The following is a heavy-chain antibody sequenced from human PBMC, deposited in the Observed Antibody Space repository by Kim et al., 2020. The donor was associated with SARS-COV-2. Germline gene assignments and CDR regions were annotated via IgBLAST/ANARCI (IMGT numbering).Heavy chain of an antibody. CDR3: ARVANWGKPFFDY. CDR2: VNHSGST. Sequence: SETLSLTCAVYGGSFSGDCWSWIRQPPGKGLEWIGEVNHSGSTNYNPSLKRRVTISVDTSKTQFSLKLSSVTAADTAVYYCARVANWGKPFFDYWGQGTLVTVSS. CDR1: GGSFSGDC. D-gene: IGHD7-27*01. V-gene: IGHV4-34*01. J-gene: IGHJ4*02.